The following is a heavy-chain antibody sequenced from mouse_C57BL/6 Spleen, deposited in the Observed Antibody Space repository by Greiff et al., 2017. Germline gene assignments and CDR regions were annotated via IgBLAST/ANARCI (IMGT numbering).Heavy chain of an antibody. D-gene: IGHD1-1*01. Sequence: DVKLVESEGGLVQPGSSMKLSFTASVFTFSDYYLAWVRQVPEKGLEWVANINYDGSSTYYLDSLKSRFLISRDNAKNILYLQMSSLKSEDTATYYCAREGGSSYYFDYWGQGTTLTVSS. V-gene: IGHV5-16*01. CDR2: INYDGSST. J-gene: IGHJ2*01. CDR1: VFTFSDYY. CDR3: AREGGSSYYFDY.